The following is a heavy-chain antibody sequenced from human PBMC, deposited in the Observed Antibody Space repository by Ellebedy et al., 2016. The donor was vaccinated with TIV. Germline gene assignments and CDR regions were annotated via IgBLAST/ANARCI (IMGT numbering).Heavy chain of an antibody. CDR2: ISKDGSVR. Sequence: GESLKISCAASGFSFGNSHMHWVRQGPGKGLVWVSRISKDGSVRSDADSGQGRFIVSRDNAKNMLYLRLNNLTAEDTAVYYCAREYYTSTNNYAMDVWGQGTTVTVSS. CDR3: AREYYTSTNNYAMDV. D-gene: IGHD3-3*01. J-gene: IGHJ6*02. V-gene: IGHV3-74*01. CDR1: GFSFGNSH.